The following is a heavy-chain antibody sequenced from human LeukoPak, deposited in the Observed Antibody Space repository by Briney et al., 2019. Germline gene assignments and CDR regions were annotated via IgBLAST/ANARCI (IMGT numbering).Heavy chain of an antibody. CDR3: ARRAPFGVANVDDY. J-gene: IGHJ4*02. CDR2: INPNSGGT. CDR1: GGTFSSYA. V-gene: IGHV1-2*02. Sequence: ASVKVSCKASGGTFSSYAISWVRQAPGQGLEWMGWINPNSGGTNYAQKFQGRVTMTRDTSISTAYMELSRLRSDDTAVYYCARRAPFGVANVDDYWGQGTLVTVSS. D-gene: IGHD3-3*01.